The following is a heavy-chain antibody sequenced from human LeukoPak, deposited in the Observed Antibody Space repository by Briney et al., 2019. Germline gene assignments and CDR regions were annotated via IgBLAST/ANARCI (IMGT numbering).Heavy chain of an antibody. CDR1: GFTFDDYG. D-gene: IGHD2-2*01. V-gene: IGHV3-20*04. CDR3: ARQVRCSSTSCYSIYYYYYMDV. J-gene: IGHJ6*03. CDR2: INWNGGST. Sequence: GSLRLSCAASGFTFDDYGMSWVRQDPGRGLEWVSGINWNGGSTGYADSVKGRFTISRDNAKNSLSLQMNSLRAEDTALYYCARQVRCSSTSCYSIYYYYYMDVWGKGTTVTVSS.